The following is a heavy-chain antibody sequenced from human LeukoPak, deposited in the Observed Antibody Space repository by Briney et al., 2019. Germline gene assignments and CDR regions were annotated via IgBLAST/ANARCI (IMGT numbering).Heavy chain of an antibody. V-gene: IGHV4-39*01. CDR3: ARSSMFRGVTFDY. D-gene: IGHD3-10*01. CDR2: VYHSGYT. J-gene: IGHJ4*02. Sequence: PSETLSLTCTVSGGSVNSSSYCWGWIRQPPGKALEWIVSVYHSGYTYYNPSLKSRVTISIDTSKNQFSLRLSSVTAADTAVYYCARSSMFRGVTFDYWGQGTLVTVSS. CDR1: GGSVNSSSYC.